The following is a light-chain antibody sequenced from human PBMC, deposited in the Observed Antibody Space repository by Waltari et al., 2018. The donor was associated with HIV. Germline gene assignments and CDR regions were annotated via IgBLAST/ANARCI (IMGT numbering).Light chain of an antibody. V-gene: IGKV3-15*01. CDR3: QQYDSGPRGIT. J-gene: IGKJ2*01. CDR2: EAA. CDR1: QSISAK. Sequence: EIVMTQSPPTLSVSPGQRVTLSCTASQSISAKVAGYQQRPGQAPRLLIYEAATRPTGIPARFSGSGSGTEFTLTISSLQSEDFATYFCQQYDSGPRGITFGQGTMLEIK.